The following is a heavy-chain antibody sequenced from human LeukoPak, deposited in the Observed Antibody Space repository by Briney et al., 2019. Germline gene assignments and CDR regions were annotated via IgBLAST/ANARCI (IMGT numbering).Heavy chain of an antibody. D-gene: IGHD3-22*01. CDR1: GASISSGPEY. CDR2: ISYSGTT. Sequence: PSETLSLTCTVSGASISSGPEYWGWIRQPPGMGLEWIGSISYSGTTYYHPSLKSRVTISVDTSKNQFSLRLNSVTAADTAVYYCIPYYYDSSRVCYFALWGRGTLVTVSS. J-gene: IGHJ2*01. V-gene: IGHV4-39*01. CDR3: IPYYYDSSRVCYFAL.